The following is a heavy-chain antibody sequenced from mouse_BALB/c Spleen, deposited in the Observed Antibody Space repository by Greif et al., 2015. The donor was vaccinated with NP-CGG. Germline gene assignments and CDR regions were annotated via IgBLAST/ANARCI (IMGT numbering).Heavy chain of an antibody. J-gene: IGHJ4*01. CDR2: INSNGGST. V-gene: IGHV5-6-3*01. Sequence: EVQGVESGGGLVQPGGSLKLSCAASGFTFSSYGMSWVRQTPDKRLELVATINSNGGSTYYPDSVKGRFTISRDNAKNTLYLQMSSLKSEDTAMYYCARVNYGYAMDYWGQGTSVTVSS. CDR1: GFTFSSYG. CDR3: ARVNYGYAMDY. D-gene: IGHD1-1*01.